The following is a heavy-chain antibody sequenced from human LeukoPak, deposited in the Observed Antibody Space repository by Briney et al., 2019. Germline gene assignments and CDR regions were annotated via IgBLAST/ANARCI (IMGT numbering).Heavy chain of an antibody. Sequence: GGSLRLSCAASGFTFNSHAMHWVRQAPGNGLEWVAFISYEGSTEYYAESVKGRFTVSRDNSKNTLYLQVNSLRAEDTAVYYCARDLSGRYVWDYWGQGTLVSVSS. J-gene: IGHJ4*02. CDR2: ISYEGSTE. CDR3: ARDLSGRYVWDY. V-gene: IGHV3-33*05. CDR1: GFTFNSHA. D-gene: IGHD1-26*01.